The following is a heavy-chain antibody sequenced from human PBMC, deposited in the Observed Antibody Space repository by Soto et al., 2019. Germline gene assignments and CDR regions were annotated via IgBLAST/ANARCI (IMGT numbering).Heavy chain of an antibody. V-gene: IGHV1-18*01. CDR1: GYTFTSCY. J-gene: IGHJ4*02. CDR3: ARDSPPPRE. CDR2: ISAYNGNT. Sequence: QVQLVQSGAEVKKPGASVKVTFKAYGYTFTSCYISWVRQAPGQGLEWMGWISAYNGNTNYAQKLQGRVTMTTDTSTSTADMELRSLRSDDTAVYYCARDSPPPREWGQGTLVTVSS.